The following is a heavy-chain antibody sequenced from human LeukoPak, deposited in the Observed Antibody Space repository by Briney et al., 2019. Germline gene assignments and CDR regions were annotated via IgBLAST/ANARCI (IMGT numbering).Heavy chain of an antibody. CDR1: GFTFSSYA. D-gene: IGHD3-22*01. Sequence: GGSLRLSCAASGFTFSSYAMHWVRQAPGKGLEWVAVISYDGSNKYYADSVKGRFTISRDNSKNTLYLQMNSLRAEDTAVFYCARDGSPTMIVANDIDYWGQGTLVTVSS. CDR2: ISYDGSNK. V-gene: IGHV3-30*04. J-gene: IGHJ4*02. CDR3: ARDGSPTMIVANDIDY.